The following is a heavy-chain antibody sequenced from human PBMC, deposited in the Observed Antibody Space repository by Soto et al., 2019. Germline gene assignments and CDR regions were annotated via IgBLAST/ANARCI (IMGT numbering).Heavy chain of an antibody. CDR3: TQLYRDDP. CDR1: GFTVKDAW. J-gene: IGHJ5*02. CDR2: IRSQKDGGAT. V-gene: IGHV3-15*06. D-gene: IGHD3-10*01. Sequence: EIQLVESGGGVVKPGESLTLSCAASGFTVKDAWMHWVRQAPGKGLEWVGLIRSQKDGGATHYAAPVRDRFTISRDDSRNTLYLRMNSLKIEDTAVYYCTQLYRDDPWGQGTLVTVSS.